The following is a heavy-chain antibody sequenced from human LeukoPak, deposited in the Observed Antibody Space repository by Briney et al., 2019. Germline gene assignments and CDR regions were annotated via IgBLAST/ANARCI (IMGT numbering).Heavy chain of an antibody. V-gene: IGHV3-23*01. CDR3: AKTPGLYSSSSPAY. CDR2: ISGSGGST. CDR1: GFTLSSYA. J-gene: IGHJ4*02. D-gene: IGHD6-6*01. Sequence: GGSLRLSCAASGFTLSSYAMSWVRQAPGKGLEWVSVISGSGGSTYYADSVKGRFTISRDNSQNTLYLQMNSLRAEDTAVYYCAKTPGLYSSSSPAYWGQGTLVTVSS.